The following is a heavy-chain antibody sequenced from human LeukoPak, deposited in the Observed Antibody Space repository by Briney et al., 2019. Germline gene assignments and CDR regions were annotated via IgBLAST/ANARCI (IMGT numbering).Heavy chain of an antibody. D-gene: IGHD3-10*02. V-gene: IGHV3-21*01. Sequence: PGGSLRLSCAASGFTFSSYSMYWVRQAPGKGLEWVSSISSSSSYIYYADSVKGRFTISRDNAKNSLYLQMNSLRAEDTAVYYCAELGITMIGGVWGKGTTVTISS. CDR3: AELGITMIGGV. CDR2: ISSSSSYI. CDR1: GFTFSSYS. J-gene: IGHJ6*04.